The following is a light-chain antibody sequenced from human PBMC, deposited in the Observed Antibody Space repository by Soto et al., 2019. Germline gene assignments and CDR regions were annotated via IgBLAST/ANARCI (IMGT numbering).Light chain of an antibody. CDR3: QQFGTSTSTYT. CDR1: QSVSSSY. CDR2: GTS. J-gene: IGKJ2*01. V-gene: IGKV3-20*01. Sequence: EIVLTQSPGTLSLSPGERATLSCRATQSVSSSYLAWYQQKPGQAPRLRIYGTSTRATGIPDRFSGSGSGTDFTLTISRLEPEDFAVYYCQQFGTSTSTYTFGQGTKLEI.